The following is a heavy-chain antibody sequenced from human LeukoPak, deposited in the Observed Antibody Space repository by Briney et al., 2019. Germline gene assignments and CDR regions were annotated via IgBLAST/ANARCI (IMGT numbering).Heavy chain of an antibody. Sequence: GGSLRLSCAASGFTFSSYGIHWVRQAPGKGLQWVTLISYDGNYTSYADSVKGRFTISRDNSKNTLYLQMNSLRAEDTAVYYCARFPLYYYGSGSEGFWGQGTLVTVSS. CDR3: ARFPLYYYGSGSEGF. CDR1: GFTFSSYG. CDR2: ISYDGNYT. J-gene: IGHJ4*02. D-gene: IGHD3-10*01. V-gene: IGHV3-30*19.